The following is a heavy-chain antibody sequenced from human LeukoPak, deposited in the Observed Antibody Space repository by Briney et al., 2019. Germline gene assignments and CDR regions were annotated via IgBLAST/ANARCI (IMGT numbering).Heavy chain of an antibody. Sequence: PSETLSLTCTVSGGSISSSSYYWGWIRQPPGKGLEWIGSIYYSGSTYYNPSLKSRVTISVDTSKNQFSLKLSSVTAADTAVYYCARRTVTNGWYYCYYYYMDVWGKGTTVTVSS. V-gene: IGHV4-39*01. D-gene: IGHD4-11*01. CDR3: ARRTVTNGWYYCYYYYMDV. CDR2: IYYSGST. J-gene: IGHJ6*03. CDR1: GGSISSSSYY.